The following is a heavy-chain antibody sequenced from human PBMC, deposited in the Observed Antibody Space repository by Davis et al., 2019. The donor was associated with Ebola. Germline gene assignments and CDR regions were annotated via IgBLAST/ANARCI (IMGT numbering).Heavy chain of an antibody. D-gene: IGHD2-2*01. Sequence: SETLSLTCTVSGGSISSGDYYWSWIRQPPGKGLEWIGYIYYSGSTYYNPPLKSRVTISVDTSKNQFSLKLSYVTAADKAVYYCARDSGGYCSSTSCYYYYGMDVWGQGTTVTVSS. CDR1: GGSISSGDYY. CDR3: ARDSGGYCSSTSCYYYYGMDV. J-gene: IGHJ6*02. CDR2: IYYSGST. V-gene: IGHV4-30-4*01.